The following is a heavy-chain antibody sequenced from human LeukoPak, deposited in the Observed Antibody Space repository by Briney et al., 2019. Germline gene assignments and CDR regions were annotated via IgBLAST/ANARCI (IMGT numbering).Heavy chain of an antibody. D-gene: IGHD6-6*01. CDR3: ARDWGVEGRPGYMDV. V-gene: IGHV4-4*02. CDR2: IYHSGST. J-gene: IGHJ6*03. CDR1: GGSISSSNW. Sequence: SETLSLTCAVSGGSISSSNWWSWVRQPPGKGLEWIGEIYHSGSTNYNPSLKSRVTISVDKSKKQLSLKLSSVTAADTAMYFCARDWGVEGRPGYMDVWGKGTTVTVSS.